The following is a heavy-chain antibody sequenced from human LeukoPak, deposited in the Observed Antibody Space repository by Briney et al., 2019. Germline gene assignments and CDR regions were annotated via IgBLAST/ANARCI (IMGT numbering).Heavy chain of an antibody. V-gene: IGHV1-8*01. CDR2: MNPNSGNT. D-gene: IGHD6-13*01. CDR1: GYTFTSYD. J-gene: IGHJ6*02. Sequence: ASLKVSCKASGYTFTSYDINWVRQATGQGLEWMGWMNPNSGNTGYAQKFEGRVTMTRNTSISTAYMELSSLRSEDTAVYYCARGRIMADSSSWYVYYYYGMDVWGQGTTVTVSS. CDR3: ARGRIMADSSSWYVYYYYGMDV.